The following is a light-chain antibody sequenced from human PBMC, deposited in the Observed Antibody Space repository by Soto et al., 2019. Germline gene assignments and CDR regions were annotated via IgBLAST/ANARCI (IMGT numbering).Light chain of an antibody. CDR2: LVS. J-gene: IGKJ2*01. CDR1: QGLVHSDGNTY. CDR3: VQCTRCPYT. Sequence: DVVMTQSPLSLPVTLGQPASISCRSSQGLVHSDGNTYVNWFQQRPGQSPRRLIYLVSVRESGVPDRFSGSGAGTVFTLRISRVEAEDIALYYWVQCTRCPYTCGQGTELEI. V-gene: IGKV2-30*02.